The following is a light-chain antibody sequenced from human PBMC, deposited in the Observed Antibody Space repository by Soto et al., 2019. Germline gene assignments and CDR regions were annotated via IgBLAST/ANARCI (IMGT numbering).Light chain of an antibody. Sequence: DVVMTQSPLSLPVTLGQPASISCRSSQSLVSSDGSTYLSWFHQRPGQSPRRLIYKVFNRDSGVPDRFSGSGSGTDFTLQISRVEAEDVGVYYCMQGAHWPPYTFGQGTKLEIK. V-gene: IGKV2-30*01. CDR3: MQGAHWPPYT. CDR2: KVF. CDR1: QSLVSSDGSTY. J-gene: IGKJ2*01.